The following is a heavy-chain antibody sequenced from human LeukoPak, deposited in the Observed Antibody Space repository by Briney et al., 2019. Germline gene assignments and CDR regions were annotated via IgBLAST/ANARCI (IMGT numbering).Heavy chain of an antibody. V-gene: IGHV3-53*05. CDR3: AKDLGWAAGSWYYFDY. D-gene: IGHD6-13*01. Sequence: GGSLRLSCAASGFTVSSNYMSWVRQAPGKGLEWVSVIYSGGSTYYADSVKGRFTISRDNSKNTLYLQMNSLRAEDTAVYYCAKDLGWAAGSWYYFDYWGQGTLVTVSS. CDR1: GFTVSSNY. J-gene: IGHJ4*02. CDR2: IYSGGST.